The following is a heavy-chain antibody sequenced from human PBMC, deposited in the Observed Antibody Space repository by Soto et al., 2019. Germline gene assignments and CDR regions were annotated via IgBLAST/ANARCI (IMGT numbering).Heavy chain of an antibody. CDR2: INHSGST. CDR3: ARWGSSAALGDYYYMDV. D-gene: IGHD6-6*01. J-gene: IGHJ6*03. Sequence: SQTQSLTGAVYAEYSSSYYCSSIRQSPGKGLQWIGEINHSGSTNYNPSLKSRVTISVDTSNKRFSLKLSSVTAADTAVFFCARWGSSAALGDYYYMDVWGKGTTVTVS. V-gene: IGHV4-34*01. CDR1: AEYSSSYY.